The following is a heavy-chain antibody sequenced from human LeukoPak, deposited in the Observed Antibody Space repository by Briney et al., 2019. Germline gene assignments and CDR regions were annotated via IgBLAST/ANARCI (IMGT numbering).Heavy chain of an antibody. CDR3: AALAAAGSDAFDI. CDR2: ITWDSGTI. Sequence: GRSLRLSCAASGFIFDDYAMHWVRQPPGKGLEWVSTITWDSGTIAYTDSVKGRFTISRDNAKNSLYLQMNSLRTEDMALYYCAALAAAGSDAFDIWGQGTMVTVSS. J-gene: IGHJ3*02. D-gene: IGHD6-13*01. CDR1: GFIFDDYA. V-gene: IGHV3-9*03.